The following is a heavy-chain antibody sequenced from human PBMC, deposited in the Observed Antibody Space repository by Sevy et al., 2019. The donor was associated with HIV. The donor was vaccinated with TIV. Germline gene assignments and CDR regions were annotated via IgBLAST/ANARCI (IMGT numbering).Heavy chain of an antibody. CDR3: ARMGDYYDSSGYYPLKF. CDR1: GYTFTAYY. Sequence: ASVKVSCKASGYTFTAYYIHWVRQAPGQGLEWMGWINPNSGGTYFAKKFQDSVTLTTDTSVNTAYMELRSLRFDDTAVSYCARMGDYYDSSGYYPLKFWGQGTLVTVSS. V-gene: IGHV1-2*02. D-gene: IGHD3-22*01. CDR2: INPNSGGT. J-gene: IGHJ4*02.